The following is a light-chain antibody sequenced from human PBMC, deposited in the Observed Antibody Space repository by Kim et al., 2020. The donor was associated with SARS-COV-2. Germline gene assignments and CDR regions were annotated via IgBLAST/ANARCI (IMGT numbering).Light chain of an antibody. CDR2: DAS. Sequence: ELVLTQAPATLSLSAGERATLSGRASQSITTNLAWYQQKPGQAPRLFINDASNRAGGIPARFSGGGSGTDFTLTVSSLEPEESAVYYCQQRNKWPRTFGQGTKVEI. CDR1: QSITTN. V-gene: IGKV3-11*01. CDR3: QQRNKWPRT. J-gene: IGKJ1*01.